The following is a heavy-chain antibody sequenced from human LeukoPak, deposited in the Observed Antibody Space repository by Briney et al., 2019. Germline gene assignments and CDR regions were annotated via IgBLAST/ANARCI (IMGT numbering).Heavy chain of an antibody. D-gene: IGHD6-13*01. J-gene: IGHJ4*02. CDR2: ISNNEGST. CDR3: VKGGAAGTFDY. Sequence: GGSLRLSCSASGFTFSSYAMHWVRQAPGKGLEYVSAISNNEGSTYYADSVKGRFTISRDNSKNTLYLQMSSLRAEDTAVYYCVKGGAAGTFDYWGQGTLVTVSS. V-gene: IGHV3-64D*09. CDR1: GFTFSSYA.